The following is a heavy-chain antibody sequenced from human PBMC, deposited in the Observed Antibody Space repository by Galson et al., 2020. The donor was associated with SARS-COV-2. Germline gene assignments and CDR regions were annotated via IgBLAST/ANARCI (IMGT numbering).Heavy chain of an antibody. J-gene: IGHJ3*01. V-gene: IGHV2-70*11. CDR2: IDWDDNK. Sequence: DSGPTLMKPTQTLTLTCTFSGFSLSSRGMCVSWIRQPPGKALEWLARIDWDDNKYYNTALKTRLTIPKDTSKNQVVLTMTNMDPAEPATYYCARIVCRVVADTGQRGAFDVWGQGKMVTVSS. D-gene: IGHD6-19*01. CDR1: GFSLSSRGMC. CDR3: ARIVCRVVADTGQRGAFDV.